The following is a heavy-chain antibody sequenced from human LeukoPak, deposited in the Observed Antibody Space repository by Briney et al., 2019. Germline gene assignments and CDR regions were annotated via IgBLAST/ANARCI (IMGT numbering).Heavy chain of an antibody. CDR3: ARGPNIYCSGGSCYSRGAFDI. J-gene: IGHJ3*02. Sequence: GGSLRLSCAASGFTFSSYAMHWVRQAPGKGLEYVSAISSNGGSTYYANSVKGRFTISRDNSKNTLYLQMGSLRAEDMAAYYCARGPNIYCSGGSCYSRGAFDIWGQGTMVTVSS. V-gene: IGHV3-64*01. CDR1: GFTFSSYA. CDR2: ISSNGGST. D-gene: IGHD2-15*01.